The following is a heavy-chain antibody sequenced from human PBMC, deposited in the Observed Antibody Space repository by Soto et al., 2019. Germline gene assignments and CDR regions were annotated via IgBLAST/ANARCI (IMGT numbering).Heavy chain of an antibody. CDR2: IYYLGST. Sequence: SETLSLTCSVSAGSMSEYFWSWIRQSPGKGLEWIGYIYYLGSTDYNPSLKSRVTISVDTSKRQFSLRLTSVTAADTAVYYCARDGYDGSGSPYPAYWGPGTQVTVSS. D-gene: IGHD3-10*01. CDR1: AGSMSEYF. V-gene: IGHV4-59*01. J-gene: IGHJ4*02. CDR3: ARDGYDGSGSPYPAY.